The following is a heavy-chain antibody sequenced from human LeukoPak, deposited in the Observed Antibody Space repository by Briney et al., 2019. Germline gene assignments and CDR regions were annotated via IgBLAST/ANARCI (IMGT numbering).Heavy chain of an antibody. V-gene: IGHV4-59*11. Sequence: SETLSLTCTVSGGSISSHYWSWIRQPPGKGLEWIGYIYYSGRPYYNPSLKNRVTISLDASKGQFSLKLTSVTAADTAVYYCARDGGDTVDGGGDTAWFDPWGQGTLVTVSS. D-gene: IGHD4-11*01. J-gene: IGHJ5*02. CDR3: ARDGGDTVDGGGDTAWFDP. CDR1: GGSISSHY. CDR2: IYYSGRP.